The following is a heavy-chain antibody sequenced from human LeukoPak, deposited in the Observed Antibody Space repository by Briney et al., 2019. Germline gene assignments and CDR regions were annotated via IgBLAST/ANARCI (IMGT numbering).Heavy chain of an antibody. D-gene: IGHD3-22*01. CDR2: ISGSGGST. V-gene: IGHV3-23*01. J-gene: IGHJ4*02. CDR1: GFTVSSNY. Sequence: GGSLRLSCAASGFTVSSNYMSWVRQAPGKGLEWVSAISGSGGSTYYADSVKGRFTISRDNSKNTLYLQMNSLRAEDTAVYYCAKSDYYDSSGYYYRGTFDYWGQGTLVTVSS. CDR3: AKSDYYDSSGYYYRGTFDY.